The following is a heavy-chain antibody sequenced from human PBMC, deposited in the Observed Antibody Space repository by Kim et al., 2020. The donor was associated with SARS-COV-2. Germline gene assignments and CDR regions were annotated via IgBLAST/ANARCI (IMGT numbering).Heavy chain of an antibody. CDR3: ARDRYSSRPKQFNH. CDR2: INTDNGDT. V-gene: IGHV1-18*01. CDR1: GYPFNGFS. D-gene: IGHD3-22*01. Sequence: ASVKVSCKASGYPFNGFSISWLRQAPGQGLEWMGWINTDNGDTDIVKSLQGRVSVTADTAATTAYMELRNLTSDDTAVYYCARDRYSSRPKQFNHWGQGTLVTVSS. J-gene: IGHJ4*02.